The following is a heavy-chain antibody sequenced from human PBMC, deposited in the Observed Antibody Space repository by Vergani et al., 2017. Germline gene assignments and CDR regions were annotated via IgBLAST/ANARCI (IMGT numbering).Heavy chain of an antibody. Sequence: QVQVVQSGAEVKKSGASVKVSCKTSGYTFSNYYMHWVRQAPGQGLEWMGIINPSGGHTNYAQKFQGRVTMTSDTSTGTVYMELSSLRSENTAIYYWARGDYGILTGYRYSGQGALVTVSA. CDR3: ARGDYGILTGYRY. CDR2: INPSGGHT. CDR1: GYTFSNYY. D-gene: IGHD3-9*01. J-gene: IGHJ4*02. V-gene: IGHV1-46*03.